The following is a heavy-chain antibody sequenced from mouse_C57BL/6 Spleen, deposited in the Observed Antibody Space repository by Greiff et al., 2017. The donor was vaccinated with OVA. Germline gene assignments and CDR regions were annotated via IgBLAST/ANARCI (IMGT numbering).Heavy chain of an antibody. CDR2: ISYDGSN. J-gene: IGHJ3*01. D-gene: IGHD2-4*01. V-gene: IGHV3-6*01. CDR3: AREDDYERFAY. Sequence: EVKLEESGPGLVKPSQSLSLTCSVTGYSITSGYYWNWIRQFPGNKLEWMGYISYDGSNNYNPSLKNRISITRDTSKNQFFLKLNSVTTEDTATYYCAREDDYERFAYWGQGTLVTVSA. CDR1: GYSITSGYY.